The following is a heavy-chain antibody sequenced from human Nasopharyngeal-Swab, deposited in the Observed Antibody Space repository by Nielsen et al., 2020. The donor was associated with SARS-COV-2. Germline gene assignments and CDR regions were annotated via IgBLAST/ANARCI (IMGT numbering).Heavy chain of an antibody. CDR1: GSSFTCYL. Sequence: GESLKISCQGSGSSFTCYLISWVRQIPGKGLEWMGRIDPSDSYTNYSPSFQGHVTISADKSISTAYLQWSSLKASDTAMYYCARVGGAARPHYYYYMDVWGKGTTVTVSS. V-gene: IGHV5-10-1*01. D-gene: IGHD6-6*01. CDR2: IDPSDSYT. J-gene: IGHJ6*03. CDR3: ARVGGAARPHYYYYMDV.